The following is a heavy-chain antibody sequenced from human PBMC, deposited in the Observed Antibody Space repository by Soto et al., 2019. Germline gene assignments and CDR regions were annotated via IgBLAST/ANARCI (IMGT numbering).Heavy chain of an antibody. V-gene: IGHV2-5*02. J-gene: IGHJ6*03. CDR3: VHLIGVFSLPNYSYYYYMDV. CDR2: IYWDDDK. D-gene: IGHD2-21*01. CDR1: GFSLTTSGVG. Sequence: QITLKESGPTLVRPTQTLTLTCTFSGFSLTTSGVGVGWIRQPPGKALEWFALIYWDDDKRYSPSLKSRLTSTKRTSKNHVVLTMTNMDPVDTATYYCVHLIGVFSLPNYSYYYYMDVWGKGTTVTVSS.